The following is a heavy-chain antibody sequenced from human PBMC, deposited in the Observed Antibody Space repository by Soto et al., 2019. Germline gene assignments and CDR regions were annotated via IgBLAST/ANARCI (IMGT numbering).Heavy chain of an antibody. CDR1: GFTFRSFT. V-gene: IGHV3-21*01. D-gene: IGHD6-13*01. CDR2: ISSNSAYM. CDR3: TRDASRDSSARGWFDP. J-gene: IGHJ5*02. Sequence: GGSLRLSCAASGFTFRSFTMNWVRQAPGRGLEWVSTISSNSAYMYYTDALRGRFTISRDNAKNSLHLQMNSLRAEDTAVYYCTRDASRDSSARGWFDPWGPGTLVTVSS.